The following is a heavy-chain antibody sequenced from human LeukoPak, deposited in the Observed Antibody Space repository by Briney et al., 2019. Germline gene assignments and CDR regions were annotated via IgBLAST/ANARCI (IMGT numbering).Heavy chain of an antibody. D-gene: IGHD3-10*01. CDR2: IGGRGGST. V-gene: IGHV3-23*01. CDR1: GFIFSSYA. J-gene: IGHJ4*02. Sequence: GGSLRLSCAASGFIFSSYAMSWVRQAPGKGLEWVSAIGGRGGSTYYADTVKGRFTISRDNSKNTLYLQMNSLRAEDTAVYYCAKEARRFGELYSFDYWGQGTLVTVSS. CDR3: AKEARRFGELYSFDY.